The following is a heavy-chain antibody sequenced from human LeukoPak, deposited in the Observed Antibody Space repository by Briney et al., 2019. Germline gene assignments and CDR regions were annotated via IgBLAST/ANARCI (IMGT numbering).Heavy chain of an antibody. CDR1: GGSISSGGYY. CDR3: ATTCYYDSSGYYYAGAFDI. J-gene: IGHJ3*02. Sequence: SQTLSLTCTVSGGSISSGGYYWSWIRQHPGKGLEWIGYIYYSGSTYYNPSLKSRVTISVDTSKNQFSLKLSSVTAADRAVYYCATTCYYDSSGYYYAGAFDIWGQGTMVTVSS. D-gene: IGHD3-22*01. CDR2: IYYSGST. V-gene: IGHV4-31*03.